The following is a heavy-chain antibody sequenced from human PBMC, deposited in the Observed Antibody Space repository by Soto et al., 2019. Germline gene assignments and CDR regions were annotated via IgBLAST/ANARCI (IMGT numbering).Heavy chain of an antibody. Sequence: SGFTFSSYSMNWVRQAPGKGLEWVSSISSSSSYIYYADSVKGRFTISRDNAKNSLYLQMNSLRAEDTAVYYCARARSYSSGWYAAVDYWGQGTLVTVSS. CDR3: ARARSYSSGWYAAVDY. V-gene: IGHV3-21*01. CDR1: GFTFSSYS. D-gene: IGHD6-19*01. CDR2: ISSSSSYI. J-gene: IGHJ4*02.